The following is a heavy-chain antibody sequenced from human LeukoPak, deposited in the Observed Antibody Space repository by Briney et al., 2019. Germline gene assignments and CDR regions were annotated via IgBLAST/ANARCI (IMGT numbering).Heavy chain of an antibody. J-gene: IGHJ4*02. CDR1: GFTFDDYA. Sequence: TGRSLRLSCAASGFTFDDYAMHWVRQAPGKGLEWVSLISGDGGSTYYADSVKGRFTISRDNSKNSLYLQMNSLRTEDTALYYCAKDKSEGYSYGTHDSSGYSSYWGQGTLVTVSS. CDR2: ISGDGGST. D-gene: IGHD3-22*01. CDR3: AKDKSEGYSYGTHDSSGYSSY. V-gene: IGHV3-43*02.